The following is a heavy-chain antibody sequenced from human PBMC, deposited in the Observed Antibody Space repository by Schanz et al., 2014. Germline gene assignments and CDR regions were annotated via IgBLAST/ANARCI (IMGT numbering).Heavy chain of an antibody. V-gene: IGHV3-33*08. Sequence: QVQLLQFGGGVVQPGRSLRLSCAASGFTFSSYAMHWVRQAPGKGLEWVAVIWSDGSGKYYADSVKGRFTISRDSPKNTLYLQMNSLRAEDTALYYCARPRFDYGEVDYWGQGALVTVSS. D-gene: IGHD4-17*01. CDR1: GFTFSSYA. CDR3: ARPRFDYGEVDY. CDR2: IWSDGSGK. J-gene: IGHJ4*02.